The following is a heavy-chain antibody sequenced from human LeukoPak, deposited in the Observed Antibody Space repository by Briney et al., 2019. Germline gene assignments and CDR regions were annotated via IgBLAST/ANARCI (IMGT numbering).Heavy chain of an antibody. Sequence: SVKVSCKASGGTFSSYAISWVRQVPGQGLEWMGRIIPILGIANYAQKFQGRVTITADKSTSTAYMELSSLRSEDTAVYYCASLYSSSSLHPWGQGTLVTVSS. CDR3: ASLYSSSSLHP. J-gene: IGHJ5*02. V-gene: IGHV1-69*04. CDR2: IIPILGIA. CDR1: GGTFSSYA. D-gene: IGHD6-13*01.